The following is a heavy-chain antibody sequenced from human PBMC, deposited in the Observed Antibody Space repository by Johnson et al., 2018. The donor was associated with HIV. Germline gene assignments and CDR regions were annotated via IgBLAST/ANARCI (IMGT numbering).Heavy chain of an antibody. D-gene: IGHD3-10*01. J-gene: IGHJ3*02. CDR1: GFTFSSYA. CDR2: ISGSGVST. Sequence: VQLVESGGGLMQPGGSLRLSCAASGFTFSSYAMSWVRQAPGKGLEWVSGISGSGVSTYYADSVKGRVSISRDNSKNTVYLKMNSLRADDTALYYCARDFVAFGECTAFDIWGQGTRVTVSS. V-gene: IGHV3-23*04. CDR3: ARDFVAFGECTAFDI.